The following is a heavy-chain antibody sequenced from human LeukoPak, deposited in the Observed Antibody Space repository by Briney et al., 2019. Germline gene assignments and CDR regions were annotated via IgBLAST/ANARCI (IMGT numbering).Heavy chain of an antibody. J-gene: IGHJ3*02. D-gene: IGHD3-10*01. CDR1: GGTFSSYA. Sequence: SVKVSCKASGGTFSSYAISWVRQAPGQGLEWMGRIIPILGIANYAQKFQGRVTITADKSTSTAYMELSSLRSEDTAVYYCAGWGSRAPDAFDIWGQGTMVTVSS. CDR2: IIPILGIA. CDR3: AGWGSRAPDAFDI. V-gene: IGHV1-69*04.